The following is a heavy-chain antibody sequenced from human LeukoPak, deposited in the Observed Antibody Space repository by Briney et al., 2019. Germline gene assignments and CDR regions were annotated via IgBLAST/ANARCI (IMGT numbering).Heavy chain of an antibody. V-gene: IGHV4-38-2*02. CDR2: IYHSASP. CDR1: GYSISSGYY. CDR3: ARGSKGGSWPGGYFDL. J-gene: IGHJ2*01. Sequence: SETLSLTCTVSGYSISSGYYWGWIRQPPGKGLEWIGSIYHSASPYYNPSLKSRVTISVATSNNQFSLKLSSVTAADTAVYYCARGSKGGSWPGGYFDLWGRGTLVTVSS. D-gene: IGHD6-13*01.